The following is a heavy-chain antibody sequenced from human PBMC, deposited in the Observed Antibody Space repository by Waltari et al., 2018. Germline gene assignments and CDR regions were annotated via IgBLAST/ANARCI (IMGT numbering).Heavy chain of an antibody. V-gene: IGHV1-69*02. J-gene: IGHJ4*02. D-gene: IGHD3-10*01. CDR2: SIPILGIA. Sequence: QVQLVQSGAEVKKPGSSVKVSCKASGGTFSSSTISWVRQAPGQGLEWRGRSIPILGIAHYAQKFQGRVTITADKSTSTAYMELSSLRSEDTAVYYCARVRGDSGLDYWGQGTLVTVSS. CDR3: ARVRGDSGLDY. CDR1: GGTFSSST.